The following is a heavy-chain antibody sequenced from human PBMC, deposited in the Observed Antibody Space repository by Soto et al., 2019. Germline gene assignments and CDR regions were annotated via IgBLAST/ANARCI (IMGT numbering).Heavy chain of an antibody. V-gene: IGHV1-69*01. D-gene: IGHD2-2*01. CDR2: IIPIPGTA. CDR3: ARSQGSSTSLEIYYYYYYGMDV. J-gene: IGHJ6*02. Sequence: QVQLGQSGAEVKKPGSSVKVSCTASGGTFGSYAISWVRQAPGQGLEWMGGIIPIPGTANYAQKFQGRVTIAADESTSTAYMELSSLRSEDTAVYYCARSQGSSTSLEIYYYYYYGMDVWGQGTTVTVSS. CDR1: GGTFGSYA.